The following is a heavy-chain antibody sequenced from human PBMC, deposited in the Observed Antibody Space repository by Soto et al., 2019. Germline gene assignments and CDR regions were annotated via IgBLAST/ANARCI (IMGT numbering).Heavy chain of an antibody. Sequence: SVKVSCTASGGTFSSYAISWVRQAPGQGLEWMGGIIPIFGTANYAQKFQGRVTITADESTSTAYMELSSLRSEDTAVYYCARDYCTNGVCYTGGFDPWGQGTLVTVSS. CDR2: IIPIFGTA. D-gene: IGHD2-8*01. CDR3: ARDYCTNGVCYTGGFDP. CDR1: GGTFSSYA. V-gene: IGHV1-69*13. J-gene: IGHJ5*02.